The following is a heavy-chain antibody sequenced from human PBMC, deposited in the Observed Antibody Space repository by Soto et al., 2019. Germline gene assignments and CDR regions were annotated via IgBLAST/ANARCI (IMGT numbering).Heavy chain of an antibody. CDR2: IDGSGSGT. J-gene: IGHJ4*02. V-gene: IGHV3-23*01. CDR1: GFSFSSDA. Sequence: EVQLLDSGGGLVQPGGSLRLSCAASGFSFSSDAMSWVRQAPGKGLEWVSTIDGSGSGTYYADSVKGRFTISRDNSKNTLCLQMSSLGADDTAIYFCAKARYVSSRGYFDYWGQGTLVTVSS. D-gene: IGHD3-16*01. CDR3: AKARYVSSRGYFDY.